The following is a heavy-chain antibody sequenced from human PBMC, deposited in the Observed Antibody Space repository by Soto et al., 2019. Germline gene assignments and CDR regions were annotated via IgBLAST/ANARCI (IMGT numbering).Heavy chain of an antibody. CDR3: CFTTTSNGN. D-gene: IGHD1-26*01. V-gene: IGHV3-7*01. CDR2: INQDGSEK. J-gene: IGHJ4*02. CDR1: GFTLSSYW. Sequence: EVQLVESGGGLVQPGGSLRLSCVASGFTLSSYWMNWVRQAPGKGLEWVANINQDGSEKNYVDSVKGRFTISRDNAKNSWYLQMNSLRAEDTAVYYCCFTTTSNGNWGQGTLVTVSS.